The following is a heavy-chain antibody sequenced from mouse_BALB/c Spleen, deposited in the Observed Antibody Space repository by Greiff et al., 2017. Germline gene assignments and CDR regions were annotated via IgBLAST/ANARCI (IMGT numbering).Heavy chain of an antibody. CDR2: ISSGGGST. CDR3: ARHEDYGSRYFDV. J-gene: IGHJ1*01. D-gene: IGHD1-1*01. V-gene: IGHV5-12-1*01. CDR1: GFAFSSYD. Sequence: EVQVVESGGGLVKPGGSLKLSCAASGFAFSSYDMSWVRQTPEKRLEWVAYISSGGGSTYYPDTVKGRFTISRDNAKNTLYLQMSSLKSEDTAMYYCARHEDYGSRYFDVWGAGTTVTVSS.